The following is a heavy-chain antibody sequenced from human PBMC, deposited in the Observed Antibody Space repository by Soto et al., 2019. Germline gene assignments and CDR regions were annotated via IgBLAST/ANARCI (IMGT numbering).Heavy chain of an antibody. V-gene: IGHV1-18*01. CDR1: GYTFTSYG. CDR2: ISAYNGNT. D-gene: IGHD4-17*01. Sequence: ASVKVSCKASGYTFTSYGISWVRQAPGQGHERKGRISAYNGNTNYAQKLQGRVTMTTDTSTSTAYMELSSLRSEDTAVYYCAWGGTVTTIKTHYYYYYMDVWGKGTTVTVSS. J-gene: IGHJ6*03. CDR3: AWGGTVTTIKTHYYYYYMDV.